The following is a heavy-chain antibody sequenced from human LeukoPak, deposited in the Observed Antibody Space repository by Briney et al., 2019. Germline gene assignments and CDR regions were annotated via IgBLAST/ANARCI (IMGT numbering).Heavy chain of an antibody. CDR3: ARARGVRRVVDY. V-gene: IGHV4-34*01. CDR2: INHSGST. D-gene: IGHD3-10*02. Sequence: SETLSLTCAVYGGSFSGYYWSWIRQPPGKGLEWIGEINHSGSTNYNPSLKSRVTISVDTSKNQFSLKLSSVTAADTAVYYCARARGVRRVVDYWGQGTLVTVSS. CDR1: GGSFSGYY. J-gene: IGHJ4*02.